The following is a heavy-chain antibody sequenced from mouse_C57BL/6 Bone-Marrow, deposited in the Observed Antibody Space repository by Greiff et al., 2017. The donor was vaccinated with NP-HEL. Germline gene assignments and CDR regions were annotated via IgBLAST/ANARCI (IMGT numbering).Heavy chain of an antibody. D-gene: IGHD3-1*01. CDR1: GYTFTSYW. CDR2: IDPSDSYT. V-gene: IGHV1-69*01. J-gene: IGHJ1*03. CDR3: ARGGYFWYFDV. Sequence: QVQLQQPGAELVMPGASVKLSCKASGYTFTSYWMHWVKQRPGQGLEWIGEIDPSDSYTNYNQKFKGKSTLTVDKSSSTAYMQLSSLTSEDSAVYYCARGGYFWYFDVWGTGTTVTVSS.